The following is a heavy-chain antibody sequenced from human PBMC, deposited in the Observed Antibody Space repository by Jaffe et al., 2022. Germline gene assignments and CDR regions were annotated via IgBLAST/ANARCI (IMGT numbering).Heavy chain of an antibody. CDR2: IYHSGST. CDR3: ARTTNYDILTGPTHFDY. V-gene: IGHV4-38-2*01. CDR1: GYSISSGYY. Sequence: QVQLQESGPGLVKPSETLSLTCAVSGYSISSGYYWGWIRQPPGKGLEWIGSIYHSGSTYYNPSLKSRVTISVDTSKNQFSLKLSSVTAADTAVYYCARTTNYDILTGPTHFDYWGQGTLVTVSS. D-gene: IGHD3-9*01. J-gene: IGHJ4*02.